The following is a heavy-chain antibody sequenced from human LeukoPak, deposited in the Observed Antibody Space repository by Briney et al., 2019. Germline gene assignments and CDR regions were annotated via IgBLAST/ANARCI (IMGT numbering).Heavy chain of an antibody. V-gene: IGHV1-18*01. Sequence: ASVKVSCKASGYTFTSYGISWVRQAPGQGLEWMGWISAYNGNTNYAQKLQGRVTMTTDTSTGTAYMELRSLRSDDTAVYYCAREWYDILTGYPDAFDIWGQGTMVTVSS. J-gene: IGHJ3*02. CDR3: AREWYDILTGYPDAFDI. CDR1: GYTFTSYG. CDR2: ISAYNGNT. D-gene: IGHD3-9*01.